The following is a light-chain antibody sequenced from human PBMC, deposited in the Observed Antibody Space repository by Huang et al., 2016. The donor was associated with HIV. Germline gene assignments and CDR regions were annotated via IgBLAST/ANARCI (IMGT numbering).Light chain of an antibody. J-gene: IGKJ4*01. CDR2: TLS. Sequence: DIVMTQTPLSLPVTPGEPASISCRSSQSRLDGDDGKIYLDWYLHKPGQSPQLLIHTLSSRASGVPDRFSGSGSGTDFTLKISRVEAEDVGIYYCMQRIQFPLTFGGGTKVEIK. CDR1: QSRLDGDDGKIY. CDR3: MQRIQFPLT. V-gene: IGKV2-40*01.